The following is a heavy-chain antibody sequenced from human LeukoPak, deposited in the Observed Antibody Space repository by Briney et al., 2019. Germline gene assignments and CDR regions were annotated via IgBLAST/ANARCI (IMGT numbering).Heavy chain of an antibody. CDR3: ARARFSYGHYYFDY. D-gene: IGHD5-18*01. CDR1: AFTFSTYW. J-gene: IGHJ4*02. CDR2: IKQDGSGK. Sequence: GGSLRLSCAASAFTFSTYWMSWVRQAPGKGLEWVASIKQDGSGKYYVDSVKGRFTISRDNAKDSLYLQMNSLRAEDTAVYYCARARFSYGHYYFDYWGQGTLVTVSS. V-gene: IGHV3-7*04.